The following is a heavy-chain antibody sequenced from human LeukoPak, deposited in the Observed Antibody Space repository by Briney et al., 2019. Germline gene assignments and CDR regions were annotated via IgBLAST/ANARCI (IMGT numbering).Heavy chain of an antibody. J-gene: IGHJ6*03. CDR3: ARVSGYYDSSGYPYYYYYMDV. CDR2: ISSSGSTI. CDR1: GFTFSSYE. Sequence: GGSLRLSCAASGFTFSSYEMNWVRQAPGKGLEWISYISSSGSTIYYADSVKGRFTISRDNAKNSLYLQMNSLRAEDTAVYYCARVSGYYDSSGYPYYYYYMDVWGKGTTVTVSS. V-gene: IGHV3-48*03. D-gene: IGHD3-22*01.